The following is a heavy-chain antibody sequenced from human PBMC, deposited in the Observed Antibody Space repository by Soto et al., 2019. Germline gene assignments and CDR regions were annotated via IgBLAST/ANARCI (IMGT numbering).Heavy chain of an antibody. CDR2: ARNKDNSYFT. CDR3: VRGKGGFLYYYMDV. V-gene: IGHV3-72*01. Sequence: EVQLVESGGGLVQPGGSLRLSCAASGFTFSDHYMDWVRQAPGKGLEWVGGARNKDNSYFTEYAASVKGRVTISRDESQNSLYLQMNSLKTEDTAVYYCVRGKGGFLYYYMDVWGKGTTVTVS. J-gene: IGHJ6*03. CDR1: GFTFSDHY.